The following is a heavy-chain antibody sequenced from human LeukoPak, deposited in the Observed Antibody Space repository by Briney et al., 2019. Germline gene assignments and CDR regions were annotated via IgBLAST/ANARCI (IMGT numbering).Heavy chain of an antibody. J-gene: IGHJ4*02. V-gene: IGHV4-39*07. CDR1: GASINSDTYY. D-gene: IGHD1/OR15-1a*01. CDR3: ARYQTGTMFAV. Sequence: SETLSLTCTVSGASINSDTYYWGWIRQPPGKGLEWIGAHSHSGSAYYNPSLRSRITMSLDTSENQLSLKLYSVTAADTAIYYCARYQTGTMFAVWGQGTLVTISS. CDR2: HSHSGSA.